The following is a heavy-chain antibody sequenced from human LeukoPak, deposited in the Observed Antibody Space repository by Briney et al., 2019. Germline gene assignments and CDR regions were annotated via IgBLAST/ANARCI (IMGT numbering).Heavy chain of an antibody. CDR2: IYYSGST. Sequence: SETLSLTCAVSGGSISSYYWNWIRQPPGKGLEWIGYIYYSGSTNYNPSLKSRVTISVDKSKNQFSLKLSSVTAADTAVYYCARGLLWIDAFDIWGQGTMVTVSS. CDR3: ARGLLWIDAFDI. CDR1: GGSISSYY. V-gene: IGHV4-59*01. D-gene: IGHD3-10*01. J-gene: IGHJ3*02.